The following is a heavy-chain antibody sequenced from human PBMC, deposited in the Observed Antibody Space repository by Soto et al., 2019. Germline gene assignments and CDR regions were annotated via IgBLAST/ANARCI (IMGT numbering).Heavy chain of an antibody. CDR3: ARPHQLSGPYDY. CDR1: GGSISSSSYY. D-gene: IGHD2-2*01. CDR2: IYYSGST. Sequence: SSETLSLTCTVSGGSISSSSYYWGWIRQPPGKGLEWIGSIYYSGSTYYNPSLKSRVTISVDTSKNQFSLKLSSVTAADTAVYYCARPHQLSGPYDYWGQGTLVTVSS. V-gene: IGHV4-39*01. J-gene: IGHJ4*02.